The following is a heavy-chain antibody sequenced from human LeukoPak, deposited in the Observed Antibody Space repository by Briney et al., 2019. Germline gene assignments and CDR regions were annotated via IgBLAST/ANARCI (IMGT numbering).Heavy chain of an antibody. V-gene: IGHV3-23*02. J-gene: IGHJ4*02. Sequence: GGSLRLSCTVSGFTLSSYEMSWVRQTAGKGLEWVSAISGSGDSTFYRDSVKGRFTISRDNSKNTLYLQMNSLRVEDTALYYCAKGHFASSSFFDYWGPGTLVTVSS. D-gene: IGHD6-6*01. CDR1: GFTLSSYE. CDR2: ISGSGDST. CDR3: AKGHFASSSFFDY.